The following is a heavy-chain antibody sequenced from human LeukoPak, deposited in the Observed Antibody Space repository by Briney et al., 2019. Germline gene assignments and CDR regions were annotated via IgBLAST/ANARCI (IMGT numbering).Heavy chain of an antibody. Sequence: PSETLSLTCTVSGGSVTSGNYYWNWIRQPAGKGLEWIGRIYTNGGASYNPSLKSRVTIPIDASKNQFSLKLSSVTAADTAVYYCARQIYDYVWGSYRYTSCFDYWGQGTLVTVSS. J-gene: IGHJ4*02. V-gene: IGHV4-61*02. CDR1: GGSVTSGNYY. CDR3: ARQIYDYVWGSYRYTSCFDY. D-gene: IGHD3-16*02. CDR2: IYTNGGA.